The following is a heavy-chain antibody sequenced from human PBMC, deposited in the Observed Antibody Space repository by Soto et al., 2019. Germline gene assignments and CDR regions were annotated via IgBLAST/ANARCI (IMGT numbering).Heavy chain of an antibody. CDR3: AAPKYCSGGSCYPSYYYGMDV. J-gene: IGHJ6*02. Sequence: SLKVFCKSSGFTFTSSAVQWVRQARGQRLEWIGWIVVGSGNTNYAQKFQERVTITRDMSTSTAYMELSSLRSEDTAVYYCAAPKYCSGGSCYPSYYYGMDVWGQGTKVTVSS. CDR2: IVVGSGNT. CDR1: GFTFTSSA. V-gene: IGHV1-58*01. D-gene: IGHD2-15*01.